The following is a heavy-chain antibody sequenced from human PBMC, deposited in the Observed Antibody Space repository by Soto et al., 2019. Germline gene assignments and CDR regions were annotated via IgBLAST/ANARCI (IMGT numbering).Heavy chain of an antibody. Sequence: GGSLRLSCAASGFTFSSYTMNWVRQAPGKGLEWVSSIRISSSYIYYADSVKGRFTISRDNARNSLYLQMNSLRAEDTAVYYCARDQDSSSSLTRMVYDPFDYWGQGTLVTVSS. D-gene: IGHD6-6*01. CDR1: GFTFSSYT. CDR2: IRISSSYI. CDR3: ARDQDSSSSLTRMVYDPFDY. J-gene: IGHJ4*02. V-gene: IGHV3-21*01.